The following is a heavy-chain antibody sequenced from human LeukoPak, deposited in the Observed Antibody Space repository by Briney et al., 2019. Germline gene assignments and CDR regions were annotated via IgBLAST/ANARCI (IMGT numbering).Heavy chain of an antibody. J-gene: IGHJ4*02. CDR3: ARGARLYCSGGSCYSGY. V-gene: IGHV1-46*01. CDR2: INPSGGST. D-gene: IGHD2-15*01. CDR1: GYTFTSYY. Sequence: ASVKVSCKASGYTFTSYYMHWVRQAPGQGLEWMGIINPSGGSTSYAQKFQGRVTMTRDTSTSTVYMELSSLGSEDTAVYYCARGARLYCSGGSCYSGYWGQGTLVTVSS.